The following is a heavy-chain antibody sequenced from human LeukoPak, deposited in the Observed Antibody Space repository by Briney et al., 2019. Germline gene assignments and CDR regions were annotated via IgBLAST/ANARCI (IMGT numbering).Heavy chain of an antibody. CDR1: GVTFSTYW. CDR3: AKGPQTGTTWNYFDY. Sequence: GGSLRLSCAASGVTFSTYWMSWVRQAPGKGLEWVANIKEDGSEKNYVDSVKGRFTISRDNAKNSLYLQMNSLRGEDTAVYYCAKGPQTGTTWNYFDYWGQGTLVTVSS. CDR2: IKEDGSEK. J-gene: IGHJ4*02. D-gene: IGHD1-1*01. V-gene: IGHV3-7*01.